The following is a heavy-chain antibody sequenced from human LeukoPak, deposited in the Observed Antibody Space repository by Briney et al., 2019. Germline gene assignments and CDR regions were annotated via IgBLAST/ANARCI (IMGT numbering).Heavy chain of an antibody. CDR2: ISTTGSTV. CDR1: GFSFGGYE. J-gene: IGHJ6*02. CDR3: AKDFPHYYESSHGMDA. V-gene: IGHV3-48*03. D-gene: IGHD3-22*01. Sequence: GGSLRLSCAASGFSFGGYEMNWVRQAPGKGLEWVSYISTTGSTVYYADSVEGRFTISRDNAKNLLYLQMNSLRAEDAAVYYCAKDFPHYYESSHGMDAWGQGTTVTVSS.